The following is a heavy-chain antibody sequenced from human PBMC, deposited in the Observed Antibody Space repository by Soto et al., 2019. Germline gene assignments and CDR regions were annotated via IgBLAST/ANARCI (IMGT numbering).Heavy chain of an antibody. CDR1: GYTFTSYG. V-gene: IGHV1-18*01. D-gene: IGHD3-10*01. CDR3: ARSGSYYPARNWFGP. J-gene: IGHJ5*02. Sequence: QAQLVQSGVEMKNVGASVKVSCKASGYTFTSYGISWVRQAPGQGLEWMGWTSGFNDDTNHAQKFQGRVTVTKDTSTRTAYMELRSLKSDDTAVYYCARSGSYYPARNWFGPWGQGTLVTVSS. CDR2: TSGFNDDT.